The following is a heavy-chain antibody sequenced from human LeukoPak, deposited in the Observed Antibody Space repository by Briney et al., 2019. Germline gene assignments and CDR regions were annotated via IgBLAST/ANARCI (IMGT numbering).Heavy chain of an antibody. CDR1: GGSISSYY. D-gene: IGHD2-2*01. CDR2: IYTSGST. CDR3: ARDLCEYCSSFYYYYMDV. Sequence: PSETLSLTCTVSGGSISSYYWSWIRQPAGKGLEWIGRIYTSGSTNYNPSLKSRVTMSVDTSKNQFSLKLSSVTAADTAVYYCARDLCEYCSSFYYYYMDVWGKGTTVTVSS. V-gene: IGHV4-4*07. J-gene: IGHJ6*03.